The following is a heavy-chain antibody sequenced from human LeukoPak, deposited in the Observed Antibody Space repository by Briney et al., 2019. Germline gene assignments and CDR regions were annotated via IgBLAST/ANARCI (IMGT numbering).Heavy chain of an antibody. CDR2: IYYSGST. D-gene: IGHD3-10*01. CDR1: SDSISRGGYY. CDR3: ARVLWAIDI. J-gene: IGHJ3*02. Sequence: PSQTLSLTCPISSDSISRGGYYWSWIRQHPEKGLEWIGYIYYSGSTYYNPSLKSRVTISVDTSKNQFSLKLSSVTAADTAVYYCARVLWAIDIWGQGTMVTVSS. V-gene: IGHV4-31*03.